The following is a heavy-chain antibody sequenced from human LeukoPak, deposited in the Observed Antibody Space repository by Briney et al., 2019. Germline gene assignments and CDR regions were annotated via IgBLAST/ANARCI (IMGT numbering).Heavy chain of an antibody. CDR1: GYTFPSYD. J-gene: IGHJ6*02. V-gene: IGHV1-8*01. CDR3: ARGRVWFGELLSAGGYYYYGMDV. Sequence: ASVTLSCTASGYTFPSYDINWVRQAAGQGREWMGCMNPNSGNTAYAQKFHARVTMTRNTSISTAYMELSSLRSEDTAVYYCARGRVWFGELLSAGGYYYYGMDVWGQGTTVTVSS. D-gene: IGHD3-10*01. CDR2: MNPNSGNT.